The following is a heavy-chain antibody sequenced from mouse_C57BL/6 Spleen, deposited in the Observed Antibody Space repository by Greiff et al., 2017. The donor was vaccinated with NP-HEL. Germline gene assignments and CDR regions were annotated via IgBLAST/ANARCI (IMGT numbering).Heavy chain of an antibody. CDR2: IRSKSNNYAT. D-gene: IGHD4-1*02. CDR1: GFSFNTYA. CDR3: VRQPTGTGFDY. J-gene: IGHJ2*01. Sequence: EVHLVESGGGLVQPKGSLKLSCAASGFSFNTYAMNWVRQAPGKGLEWVARIRSKSNNYATYYADSVKDRFTISRDDSESMLYLQMNNLKTEDTAMYYCVRQPTGTGFDYWGQGTTLTVSS. V-gene: IGHV10-1*01.